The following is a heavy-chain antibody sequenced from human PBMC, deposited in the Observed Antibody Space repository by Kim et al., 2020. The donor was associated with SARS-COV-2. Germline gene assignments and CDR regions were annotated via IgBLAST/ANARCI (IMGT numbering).Heavy chain of an antibody. V-gene: IGHV1-69*01. D-gene: IGHD5-12*01. J-gene: IGHJ3*02. Sequence: KFQGRVTITADESTSTAYMELSSLRSEDTAVYYCASGYSGYPGEYDAFDIWGQGTMVTVSS. CDR3: ASGYSGYPGEYDAFDI.